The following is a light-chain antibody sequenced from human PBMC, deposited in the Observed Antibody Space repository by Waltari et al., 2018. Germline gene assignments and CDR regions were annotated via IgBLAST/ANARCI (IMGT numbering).Light chain of an antibody. CDR3: MQALQSPYT. CDR2: LNS. J-gene: IGKJ2*01. V-gene: IGKV2-28*01. CDR1: RSLLHTNGYNY. Sequence: DIVMTQSPLSLPVTPGEPASISCRSRRSLLHTNGYNYLHWYLQKPGQSPQLLISLNSNRASGVPDRFSGSGSGTDFTLEISRVEAEDVGVYYCMQALQSPYTFGQGTKLEIK.